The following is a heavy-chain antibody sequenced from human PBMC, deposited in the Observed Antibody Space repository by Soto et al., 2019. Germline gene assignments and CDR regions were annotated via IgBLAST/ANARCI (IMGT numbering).Heavy chain of an antibody. V-gene: IGHV1-3*01. D-gene: IGHD3-9*01. Sequence: ASVKVSCKASGYTFTSYAMHWVRQAPGQRLEWMGWINAGNGNTKYSQKFQGRVTITRDTSASTAYMELSSLRSEDTAVYYCARDLKDCYDMDVWGQGTTVTVSS. J-gene: IGHJ6*02. CDR1: GYTFTSYA. CDR2: INAGNGNT. CDR3: ARDLKDCYDMDV.